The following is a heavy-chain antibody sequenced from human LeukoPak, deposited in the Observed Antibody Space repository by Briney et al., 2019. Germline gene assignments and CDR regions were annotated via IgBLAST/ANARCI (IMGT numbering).Heavy chain of an antibody. CDR3: ARDHHNCSSTSCYLWFDP. CDR2: IRYDGRNK. Sequence: GGSLRLSCAASGFTFSTYGMHWVRQAPGKGLEWVAFIRYDGRNKYYADSVKGRFTISRDNSKNTLCLQMNSLRAEDTAVYYCARDHHNCSSTSCYLWFDPWGQGTLVTVSS. V-gene: IGHV3-30*02. CDR1: GFTFSTYG. D-gene: IGHD2-2*01. J-gene: IGHJ5*02.